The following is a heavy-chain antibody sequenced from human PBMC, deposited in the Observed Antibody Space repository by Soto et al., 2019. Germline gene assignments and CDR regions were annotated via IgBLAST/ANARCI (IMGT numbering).Heavy chain of an antibody. Sequence: PGESLKISCQASGYSFTRQWISWVRQMPGKGREWMGRIDPTDPYTNHSPSLQRHVTISVDKSSSTAYVQWSSLKASDTAMYFCATDLPPSGSSFFHWFGPWGQGRLVTVYS. J-gene: IGHJ5*02. CDR3: ATDLPPSGSSFFHWFGP. D-gene: IGHD1-26*01. CDR1: GYSFTRQW. V-gene: IGHV5-10-1*01. CDR2: IDPTDPYT.